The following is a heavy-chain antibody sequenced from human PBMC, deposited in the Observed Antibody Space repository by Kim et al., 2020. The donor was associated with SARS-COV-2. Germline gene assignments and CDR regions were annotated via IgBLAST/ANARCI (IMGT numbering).Heavy chain of an antibody. CDR3: ATNIAVAGTTTWYFVL. D-gene: IGHD6-19*01. CDR2: IIPIFGTA. Sequence: SVKVSCKAXGGTFSSYAISWVRQAPGQGLEWMGGIIPIFGTANYAQKFQGRVTITADESTSTAYMELSSLRSEDTAVYYCATNIAVAGTTTWYFVLWGRGTLVTVSS. V-gene: IGHV1-69*13. J-gene: IGHJ2*01. CDR1: GGTFSSYA.